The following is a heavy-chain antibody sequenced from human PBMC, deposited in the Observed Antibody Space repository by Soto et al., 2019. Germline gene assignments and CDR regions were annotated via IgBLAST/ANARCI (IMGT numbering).Heavy chain of an antibody. CDR3: AKVRTSSDY. CDR2: ISRSSGST. J-gene: IGHJ4*02. V-gene: IGHV3-23*01. D-gene: IGHD1-1*01. CDR1: GFTFSTYA. Sequence: GSLRLSCTASGFTFSTYAMIWVRQAPGKGLEWVSAISRSSGSTYYADSVKGRFTISRDNSKNTLYLQMNSLRAEDTAVYYCAKVRTSSDYWGQGTLVTVSS.